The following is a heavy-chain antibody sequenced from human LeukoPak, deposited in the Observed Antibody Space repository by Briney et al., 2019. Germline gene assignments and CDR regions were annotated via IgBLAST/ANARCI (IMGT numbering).Heavy chain of an antibody. CDR3: ARADYGDLDY. D-gene: IGHD4-17*01. V-gene: IGHV1-8*01. CDR2: MNPNSGNT. J-gene: IGHJ4*02. Sequence: ASVKVSCKASGYTFTNYDINWVRQATGQGLEWMGWMNPNSGNTGFAQKFQGRVTMTRSTSISTAYMELSGLRSEDTVMYYCARADYGDLDYWGQGTLVTVSS. CDR1: GYTFTNYD.